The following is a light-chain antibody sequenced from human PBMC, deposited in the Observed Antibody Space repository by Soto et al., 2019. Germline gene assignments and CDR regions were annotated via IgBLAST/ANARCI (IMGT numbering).Light chain of an antibody. CDR1: RGVSSSY. CDR2: GAS. V-gene: IGKV3-20*01. J-gene: IGKJ1*01. CDR3: QQYGSSGT. Sequence: EIVLTQSPGTLSLSPGERATLSCKASRGVSSSYLAWYKQKPGQAPRLLIYGASNRATGIPYRFSGSGSGTDFTLTIRRLEPEDFAVYYCQQYGSSGTVGQGTKVDIK.